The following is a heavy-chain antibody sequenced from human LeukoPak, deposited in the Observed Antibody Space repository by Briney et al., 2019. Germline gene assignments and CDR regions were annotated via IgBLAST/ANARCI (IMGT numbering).Heavy chain of an antibody. CDR1: GGSISSYY. CDR3: ARDGSSGYYNYYYMDV. V-gene: IGHV4-59*01. J-gene: IGHJ6*03. CDR2: IYYSGST. Sequence: KPSETLSLTCTVSGGSISSYYWSWIRQPPGKGLEWSGYIYYSGSTNYNPSLKSRVTISVDTSKNQFSLKLSSVTAADTAVYYCARDGSSGYYNYYYMDVWGKGTTVTVSS. D-gene: IGHD3-22*01.